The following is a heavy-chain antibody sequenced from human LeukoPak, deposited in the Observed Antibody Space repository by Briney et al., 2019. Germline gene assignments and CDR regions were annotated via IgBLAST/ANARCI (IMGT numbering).Heavy chain of an antibody. CDR1: GFTLGNHG. V-gene: IGHV3-33*01. CDR3: ARHRGSVFKGYMDV. CDR2: IYNDGVNK. Sequence: PGTSLRVSCAASGFTLGNHGMHWVRQAPGKGLEWVAIIYNDGVNKYYGDSMRGRFTISRDTSKNTLFLEMESLRTEDTAVYYCARHRGSVFKGYMDVWGKGTTVTVSS. D-gene: IGHD2-8*01. J-gene: IGHJ6*03.